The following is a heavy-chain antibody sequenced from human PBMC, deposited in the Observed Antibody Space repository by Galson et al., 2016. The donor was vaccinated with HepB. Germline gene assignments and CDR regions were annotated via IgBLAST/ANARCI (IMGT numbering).Heavy chain of an antibody. V-gene: IGHV1-18*01. CDR1: GYTFTRHG. Sequence: SVKVSCKASGYTFTRHGISWVRQAPGQGLEWMGWISAHYDDKKYAQNFQGRVTVTEDASTDTAYMELSSLRSDDTAVYYCAVGAMATWGQGTLVTVSS. CDR2: ISAHYDDK. D-gene: IGHD1-26*01. J-gene: IGHJ5*02. CDR3: AVGAMAT.